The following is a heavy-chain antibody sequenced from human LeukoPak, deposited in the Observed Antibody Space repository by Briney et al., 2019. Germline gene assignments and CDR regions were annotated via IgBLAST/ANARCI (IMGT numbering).Heavy chain of an antibody. CDR2: INPNSGGT. CDR1: GYTFTGYY. Sequence: ASVKVSCKASGYTFTGYYMHWVRQAPGQGLEWMGWINPNSGGTNYAQKFQGRVTMTRDTSISTAYMELSRLRSDDTAVYYCARALRRIAAAGTLYYWGQGTLVTVSS. CDR3: ARALRRIAAAGTLYY. D-gene: IGHD6-13*01. J-gene: IGHJ4*02. V-gene: IGHV1-2*02.